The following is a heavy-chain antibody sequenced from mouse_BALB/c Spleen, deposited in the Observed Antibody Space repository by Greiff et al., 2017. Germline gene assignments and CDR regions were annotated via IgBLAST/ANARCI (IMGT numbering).Heavy chain of an antibody. D-gene: IGHD1-3*01. Sequence: EVMLVESGGGLVKLGGSLKLSCAASGFTFSSYYMSWVRQTPEKRLELVAAINSNGGSTYYPDTVKGRFTISRDNAKNTLYLQMSSLKSEDTALYYCARHEGKGYAMDYWGQGTSVTVSS. V-gene: IGHV5-6-2*01. CDR3: ARHEGKGYAMDY. J-gene: IGHJ4*01. CDR2: INSNGGST. CDR1: GFTFSSYY.